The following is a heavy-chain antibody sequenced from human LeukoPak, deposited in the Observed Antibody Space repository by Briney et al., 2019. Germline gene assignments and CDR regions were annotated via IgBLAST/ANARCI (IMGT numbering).Heavy chain of an antibody. CDR2: ISGSGGST. D-gene: IGHD2-21*01. CDR1: GFTFSSYA. Sequence: GGSLRLSCAASGFTFSSYAMSWVRQAPGKGLEWVSAISGSGGSTYYADSVKGRFTISRDTSKNTLYVQMSSLRPEDTALYYCARDADWAFDYWGQGTLVTVSS. J-gene: IGHJ4*02. V-gene: IGHV3-23*01. CDR3: ARDADWAFDY.